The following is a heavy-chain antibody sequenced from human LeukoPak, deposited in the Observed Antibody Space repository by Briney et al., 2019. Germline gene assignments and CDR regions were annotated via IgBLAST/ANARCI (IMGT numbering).Heavy chain of an antibody. Sequence: PSETLSLTCAVSGYSISIGYYWGWIRQPPGKGLEWIGSIYHSGSTYYNPSPKSRVTISVDTSKNQFSLKLSSVTAADTAVYYCARYYYDSSGYSTADTDYWGQGTLVIVSS. J-gene: IGHJ4*02. CDR1: GYSISIGYY. CDR3: ARYYYDSSGYSTADTDY. D-gene: IGHD3-22*01. V-gene: IGHV4-38-2*01. CDR2: IYHSGST.